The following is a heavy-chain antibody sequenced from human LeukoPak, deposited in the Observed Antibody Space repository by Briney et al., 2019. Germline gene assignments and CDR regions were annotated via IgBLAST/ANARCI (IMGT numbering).Heavy chain of an antibody. CDR1: GGSFSGYY. CDR2: INHSGST. CDR3: ARILGGSGSVILSGPLQGTNDY. J-gene: IGHJ4*02. D-gene: IGHD3-10*01. V-gene: IGHV4-34*01. Sequence: SETLSLTCAVYGGSFSGYYWSWIRQPPGKGLEWIGEINHSGSTNYNPSLKSRVTISVDTSKNQFSLKLSSVTAADTAVYYCARILGGSGSVILSGPLQGTNDYWGQGTLVTVSS.